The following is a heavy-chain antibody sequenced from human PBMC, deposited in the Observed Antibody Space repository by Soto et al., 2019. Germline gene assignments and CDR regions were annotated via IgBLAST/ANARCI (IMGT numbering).Heavy chain of an antibody. CDR1: GGSISSSSYY. CDR2: IYYSGST. V-gene: IGHV4-39*01. Sequence: SETLSLTCTVSGGSISSSSYYWGWIRQPPGKGLEWIGSIYYSGSTYYNPSLKSRVTISVDTSKNQFSLKLSSVTAADTAVYYCARRGSGWSYFDDWGQGTLVTVSS. CDR3: ARRGSGWSYFDD. D-gene: IGHD6-19*01. J-gene: IGHJ4*02.